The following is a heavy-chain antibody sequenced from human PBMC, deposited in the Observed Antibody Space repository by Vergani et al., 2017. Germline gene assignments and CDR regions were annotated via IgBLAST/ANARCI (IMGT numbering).Heavy chain of an antibody. CDR3: VREGSYCGSTTCRNPSYVYYYHMDV. J-gene: IGHJ6*03. V-gene: IGHV3-23*01. CDR1: GFTFSSYA. CDR2: ISGSGGST. Sequence: EVQLLESGGGLVQPGGSLRLSCAASGFTFSSYAMSWVRQAPGKGLEWVSAISGSGGSTYYADSVKGRFTISRDNSRNTLDLRMSSLRAEDTAIYYCVREGSYCGSTTCRNPSYVYYYHMDVWGEGTTVTVSS. D-gene: IGHD2-21*01.